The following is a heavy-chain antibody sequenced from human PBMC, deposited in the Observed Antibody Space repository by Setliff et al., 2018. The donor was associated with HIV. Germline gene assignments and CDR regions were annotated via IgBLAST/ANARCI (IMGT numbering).Heavy chain of an antibody. CDR3: AKNLYTSRWSPLDY. V-gene: IGHV3-30*02. CDR1: GFAFSTYG. CDR2: IRSDESDE. Sequence: PGGSLRLSCAVSGFAFSTYGMHWVRQAPGKGLEWVAFIRSDESDEHYADSVKGRFTISRDNPKKTLYLQMNSLRGEDTAVYYCAKNLYTSRWSPLDYWGQGTLVTVSS. J-gene: IGHJ4*02. D-gene: IGHD6-13*01.